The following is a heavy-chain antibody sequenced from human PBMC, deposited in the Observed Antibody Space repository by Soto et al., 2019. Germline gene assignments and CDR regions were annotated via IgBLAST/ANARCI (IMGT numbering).Heavy chain of an antibody. CDR3: ARVPPLTIFGVVPRYGMDV. CDR1: GFTFSSYD. Sequence: GGSLRLSCAASGFTFSSYDMHWVRQATGKGLEWVSAIGTASDTYYPGSVKGRFTISRENAKNSLYLQMNSLRAEDTAVYYCARVPPLTIFGVVPRYGMDVWGQGTTVTVSS. CDR2: IGTASDT. J-gene: IGHJ6*02. V-gene: IGHV3-13*01. D-gene: IGHD3-3*01.